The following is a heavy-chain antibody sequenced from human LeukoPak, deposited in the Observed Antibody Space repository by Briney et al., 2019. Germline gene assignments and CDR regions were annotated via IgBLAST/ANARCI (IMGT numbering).Heavy chain of an antibody. CDR1: GGTFSSYA. CDR2: IIPIFGTA. Sequence: SVKVSCKASGGTFSSYAISWVRQAPGQGLEWMGGIIPIFGTANYAQKFQGRVTITTDEPTSTAYMELSSLRSEDTAVYYCACGANYYDSSGYPWYFDYWGQGTLVTVSS. D-gene: IGHD3-22*01. CDR3: ACGANYYDSSGYPWYFDY. V-gene: IGHV1-69*05. J-gene: IGHJ4*02.